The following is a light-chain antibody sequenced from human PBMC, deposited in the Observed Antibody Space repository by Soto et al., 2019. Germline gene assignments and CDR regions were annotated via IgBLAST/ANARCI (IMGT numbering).Light chain of an antibody. CDR2: GAS. J-gene: IGKJ4*01. V-gene: IGKV3D-15*01. CDR1: QSVSTN. CDR3: QQYNKWPLT. Sequence: ERVMTQSPATLSVSPGERVTLSCRASQSVSTNVAWYRQKPGQAPRLLIHGASTRATAIPARFSGSGSGTEFTLTINSLQSEDFAVYYCQQYNKWPLTFGGGTKVDIK.